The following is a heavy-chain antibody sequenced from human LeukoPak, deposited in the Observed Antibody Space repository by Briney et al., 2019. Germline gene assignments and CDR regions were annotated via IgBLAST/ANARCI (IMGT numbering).Heavy chain of an antibody. CDR2: ISGGGANT. D-gene: IGHD1-26*01. CDR1: EFTFNSYA. Sequence: PGGSLRLSCAASEFTFNSYAMSWVRQAPGKGLEWVSAISGGGANTYYADSVKGRFTISRDNSKDTLYLQMNSLRAEDTAVYYCAKSSPYSATYFDYWGQGTLATVSS. CDR3: AKSSPYSATYFDY. J-gene: IGHJ4*02. V-gene: IGHV3-23*01.